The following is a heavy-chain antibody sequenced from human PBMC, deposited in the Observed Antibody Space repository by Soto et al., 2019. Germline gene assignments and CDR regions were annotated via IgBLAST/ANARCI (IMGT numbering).Heavy chain of an antibody. CDR1: GGTFSRYT. CDR3: ARGSTIVRGAPSWFDP. J-gene: IGHJ5*02. V-gene: IGHV1-69*02. Sequence: GASVKVSCKASGGTFSRYTIKWVRQAPGQGLEWMGRIIPIAAIANYTQKFQGRVTITVDKSSTTAYMELSSLRSDDTAVYYCARGSTIVRGAPSWFDPWGQGTLVTVS. CDR2: IIPIAAIA. D-gene: IGHD3-10*01.